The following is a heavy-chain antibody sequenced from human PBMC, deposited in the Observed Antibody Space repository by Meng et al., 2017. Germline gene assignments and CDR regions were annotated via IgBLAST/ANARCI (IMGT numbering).Heavy chain of an antibody. Sequence: GESPKISCAASGFTFDDYTMHGVRQAPGKGLEGVSLISWDGGSTYYADAVKGRFTITRDNSKNSLYLQMNSLRTEDTALYYCAKDISSSWYWVRNYYYGMDVWGQGTTVTVSS. V-gene: IGHV3-43*01. CDR3: AKDISSSWYWVRNYYYGMDV. D-gene: IGHD6-13*01. CDR1: GFTFDDYT. J-gene: IGHJ6*02. CDR2: ISWDGGST.